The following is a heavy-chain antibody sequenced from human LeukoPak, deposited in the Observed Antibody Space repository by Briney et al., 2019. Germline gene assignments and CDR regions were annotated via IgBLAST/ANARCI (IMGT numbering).Heavy chain of an antibody. J-gene: IGHJ3*02. CDR2: INPNSGGT. D-gene: IGHD3-16*02. V-gene: IGHV1-2*02. Sequence: GASVKVSCKASGYTFTGYYMHWVRQAPGQWLEWMGWINPNSGGTNYAQKFQGRVTMTRDTSISTAYMELSRLRSDDTAVYYCARDPYDYVWGSYRYHAFDIWGQGTMVTVSS. CDR1: GYTFTGYY. CDR3: ARDPYDYVWGSYRYHAFDI.